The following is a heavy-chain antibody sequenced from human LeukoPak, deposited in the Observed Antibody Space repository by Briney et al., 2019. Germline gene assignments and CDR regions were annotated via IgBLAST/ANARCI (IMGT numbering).Heavy chain of an antibody. J-gene: IGHJ5*02. CDR3: ARPSSYYYGSETYFWFDL. V-gene: IGHV3-7*01. CDR2: IKQDGNEK. Sequence: GGSLRLSCAASGFTFTTYWMAWVRQAPGKGLEWVASIKQDGNEKYYVDSVKGRFTISRDSAENTLYLQMKSLKAEDTAFYYCARPSSYYYGSETYFWFDLWGQGTLVTVSS. D-gene: IGHD3-10*01. CDR1: GFTFTTYW.